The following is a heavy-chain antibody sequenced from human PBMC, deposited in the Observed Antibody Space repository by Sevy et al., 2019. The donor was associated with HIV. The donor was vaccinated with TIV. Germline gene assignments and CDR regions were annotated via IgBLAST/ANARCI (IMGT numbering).Heavy chain of an antibody. CDR1: IFTFSDYY. Sequence: GGSLRLSCAASIFTFSDYYMTWIRQAPGKGLEGVSHISSGGSHIHYADSVKGRFTISRDNAKKSLYLQMNSLTAEDTAVYYCARVRYNYGSYYFDYWGQGTLVTVSS. J-gene: IGHJ4*02. CDR3: ARVRYNYGSYYFDY. CDR2: ISSGGSHI. V-gene: IGHV3-11*01. D-gene: IGHD5-18*01.